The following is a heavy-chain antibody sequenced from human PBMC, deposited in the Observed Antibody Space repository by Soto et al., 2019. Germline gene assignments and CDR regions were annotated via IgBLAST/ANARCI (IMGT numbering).Heavy chain of an antibody. CDR2: MNPNSGNT. V-gene: IGHV1-8*01. D-gene: IGHD3-22*01. Sequence: ASVKVSCKASGYTFTSYDINWVRQATGQGLEWMGWMNPNSGNTGYAQKFQGRVTMTRNTSISTAYMELSSLRSEDTAVYYCARGLSWPYYYDSSGHTTFDYWGQGTLVTVSS. J-gene: IGHJ4*02. CDR1: GYTFTSYD. CDR3: ARGLSWPYYYDSSGHTTFDY.